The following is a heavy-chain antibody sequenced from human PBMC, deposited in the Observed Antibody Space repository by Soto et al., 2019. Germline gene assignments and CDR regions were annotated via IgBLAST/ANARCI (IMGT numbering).Heavy chain of an antibody. D-gene: IGHD6-6*01. J-gene: IGHJ3*02. Sequence: QVQLQESGPGLVKPSETLSLTCTVSGGSVSSGSYCWSWIRQPPGKGLEWIGYIYYTGSTNYNPSLKSRLTISVDTSKNQFSLKLSSVTAADTAVYYCARDPGITARPDAFDIWGQGTMVTVSS. CDR3: ARDPGITARPDAFDI. CDR1: GGSVSSGSYC. CDR2: IYYTGST. V-gene: IGHV4-61*01.